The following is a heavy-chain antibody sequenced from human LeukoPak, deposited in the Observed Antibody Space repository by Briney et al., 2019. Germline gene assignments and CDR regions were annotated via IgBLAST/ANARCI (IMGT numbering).Heavy chain of an antibody. V-gene: IGHV3-49*04. CDR2: IRSKTYRGTA. CDR3: TSVYDTSAYYHSGVDY. Sequence: GGSLRLSCTASGFKFDDYDMSWVRQAPGKGLEWVGFIRSKTYRGTAEYAASVKGRFTISRDDSKSIAYLQANSLKTDDTAVYYCTSVYDTSAYYHSGVDYWGQGTLVTVSS. D-gene: IGHD3-22*01. CDR1: GFKFDDYD. J-gene: IGHJ4*02.